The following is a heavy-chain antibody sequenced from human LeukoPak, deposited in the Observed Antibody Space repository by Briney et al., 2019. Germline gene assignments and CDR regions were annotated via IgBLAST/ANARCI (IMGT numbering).Heavy chain of an antibody. J-gene: IGHJ4*02. D-gene: IGHD6-19*01. CDR1: GFTFSNAW. Sequence: GGSLRLSCAASGFTFSNAWMSWVRQAPGKGLEWVGRIKSKTDGGTTDYAAPVKGRSTISRDDSKNTLYLQMNSLKTEDTAVYYCTASEYSSGWYPDDYWGQGTLVTVSS. CDR3: TASEYSSGWYPDDY. CDR2: IKSKTDGGTT. V-gene: IGHV3-15*01.